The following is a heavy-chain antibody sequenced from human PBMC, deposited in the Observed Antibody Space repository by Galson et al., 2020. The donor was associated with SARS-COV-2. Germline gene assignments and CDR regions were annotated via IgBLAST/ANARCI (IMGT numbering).Heavy chain of an antibody. CDR2: ISTYNGNK. D-gene: IGHD3-3*01. V-gene: IGHV1-18*01. CDR1: GYTFTSYG. CDR3: ARWFGVVIIPLCYYYMDV. J-gene: IGHJ6*03. Sequence: ASVKVSCKASGYTFTSYGISWVRQAPGQGLEWMGWISTYNGNKNYAQKLQGRVTMTTDTSTSTAYMALRSLRSDDTAVYYCARWFGVVIIPLCYYYMDVWGKGTTVTVSS.